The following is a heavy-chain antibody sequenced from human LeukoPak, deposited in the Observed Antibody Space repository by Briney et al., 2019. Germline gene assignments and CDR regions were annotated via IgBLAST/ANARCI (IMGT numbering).Heavy chain of an antibody. Sequence: GESLKISCKGSGYIFISYWIGWVRQKPGKGLEWMGIIYPGDSDTKYSPSFQGQVTISADKSINTAYLQWSSLKASDTAMYYCARRSAMGYYFDFWGPGTLDTVSS. CDR3: ARRSAMGYYFDF. D-gene: IGHD5-18*01. V-gene: IGHV5-51*01. CDR1: GYIFISYW. CDR2: IYPGDSDT. J-gene: IGHJ4*02.